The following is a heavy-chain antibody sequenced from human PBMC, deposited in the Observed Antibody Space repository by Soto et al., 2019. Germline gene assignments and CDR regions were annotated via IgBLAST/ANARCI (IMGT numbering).Heavy chain of an antibody. Sequence: ELQLVDSGGDLVQLGGSLRLSCAASGFTVSSYSMNWVRQAPGKGLEWISYVSSSSNTIYYADSVKGRFTISRDNAKNSLFLQMNSLRYEDAAVYYCARHPSPEPEWVNYFYAMDVWGLGTTVSVSS. J-gene: IGHJ6*02. CDR2: VSSSSNTI. V-gene: IGHV3-48*02. CDR1: GFTVSSYS. D-gene: IGHD1-26*01. CDR3: ARHPSPEPEWVNYFYAMDV.